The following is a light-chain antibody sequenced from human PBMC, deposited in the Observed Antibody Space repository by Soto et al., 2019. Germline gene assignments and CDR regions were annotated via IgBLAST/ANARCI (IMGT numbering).Light chain of an antibody. V-gene: IGKV1-39*01. J-gene: IGKJ1*01. CDR2: ASF. Sequence: DIQMTQSPSSLSASVGDRATITCRASESISNYLSWYQQKPGRAPQLLIYASFSLESGVPSRFSGSGSGTDFTLTISSLQPEDFATYYCQQSHTTPWTFGQGTKVDIK. CDR3: QQSHTTPWT. CDR1: ESISNY.